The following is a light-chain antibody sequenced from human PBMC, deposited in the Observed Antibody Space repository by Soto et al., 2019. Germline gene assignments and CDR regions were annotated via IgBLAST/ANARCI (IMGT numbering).Light chain of an antibody. CDR3: MQALQTPLT. J-gene: IGKJ4*01. V-gene: IGKV2-28*01. CDR1: QSLLHRNGYNY. Sequence: DIVLTQSPLSLPVSPGEPVSISCRSSQSLLHRNGYNYLDWYLQKPGQSPQLLIHLGSNRASGVPDRFSGSGSGTDFTLKISRVEAEDVGVYYCMQALQTPLTFGGGTKVEIK. CDR2: LGS.